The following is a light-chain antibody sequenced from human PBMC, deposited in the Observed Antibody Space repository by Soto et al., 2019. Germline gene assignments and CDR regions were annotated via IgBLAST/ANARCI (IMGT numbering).Light chain of an antibody. CDR3: TSHAGTDNFPYV. CDR2: EVY. J-gene: IGLJ1*01. Sequence: QSALTQPPSASGFPGQSVTISCTGTSSDVGAYNYVSWYQHHPGKAPKLMIYEVYKRPSGVPDRFSGSKSGNTASLTVSGLQAEDEADYYCTSHAGTDNFPYVFGTGTKLTVL. CDR1: SSDVGAYNY. V-gene: IGLV2-8*01.